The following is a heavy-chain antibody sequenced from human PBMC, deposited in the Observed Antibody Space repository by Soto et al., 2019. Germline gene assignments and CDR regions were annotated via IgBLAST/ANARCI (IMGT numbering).Heavy chain of an antibody. CDR1: GFSLSTSGMC. CDR2: IDWGDDK. D-gene: IGHD3-3*01. Sequence: GSGLTLENPTQTLTLTCTFSGFSLSTSGMCVSWIRQPPGKALEWLARIDWGDDKYYSTSLKTRLTISKDTSKNQVVLTMTNMDPVDTATYYCAAYDFWSGRADYWGQGTLVTVSS. V-gene: IGHV2-70*11. J-gene: IGHJ4*02. CDR3: AAYDFWSGRADY.